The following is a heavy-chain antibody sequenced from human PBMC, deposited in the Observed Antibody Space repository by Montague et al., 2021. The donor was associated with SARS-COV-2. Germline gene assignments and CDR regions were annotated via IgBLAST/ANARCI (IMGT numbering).Heavy chain of an antibody. D-gene: IGHD1-26*01. CDR1: GDSVSRSGAT. Sequence: CAISGDSVSRSGATWNSNGQSPSRDLECLRGTYYRFKWYNDYAVSVKSRITINPDTSKNQISLQLNSVTPEDTAVYYCARTSASSDYWGQGTLVTVSS. J-gene: IGHJ4*02. V-gene: IGHV6-1*01. CDR2: TYYRFKWYN. CDR3: ARTSASSDY.